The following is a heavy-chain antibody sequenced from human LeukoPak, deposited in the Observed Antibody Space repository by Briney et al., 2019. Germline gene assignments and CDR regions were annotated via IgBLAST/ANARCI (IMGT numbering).Heavy chain of an antibody. CDR1: GYTFTDYY. J-gene: IGHJ6*04. CDR3: AGSKYYYDRGMDV. V-gene: IGHV1-2*02. CDR2: INPNSGGT. D-gene: IGHD3-22*01. Sequence: ASVKVSCKASGYTFTDYYMHWVRQAPGQGLEWMGWINPNSGGTNYAQKFQSRVTMTRDTSISTAYMELSRLRSDDTAVYYCAGSKYYYDRGMDVWGKGTTVTVSS.